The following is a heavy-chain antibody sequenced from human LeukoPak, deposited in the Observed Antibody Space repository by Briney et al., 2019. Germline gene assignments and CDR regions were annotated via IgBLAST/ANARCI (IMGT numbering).Heavy chain of an antibody. CDR2: IRSSGRNT. Sequence: GGSLRLSCAASGFTFSSYAMTWVRQAPGKGVEWVSAIRSSGRNTYYADSVKGRFTISRDNSKTTLYLQMDSLRAEDTAVYYCAKPYRECSSTTCFFSFDSWGQGTLVTVSS. CDR1: GFTFSSYA. D-gene: IGHD2-2*01. CDR3: AKPYRECSSTTCFFSFDS. V-gene: IGHV3-23*01. J-gene: IGHJ4*02.